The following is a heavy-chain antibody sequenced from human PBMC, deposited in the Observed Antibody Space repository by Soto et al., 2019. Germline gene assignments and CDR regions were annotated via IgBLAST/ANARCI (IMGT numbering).Heavy chain of an antibody. D-gene: IGHD3-9*01. Sequence: SGPTLVNPTQTLTLTCTFSGFSLSTSGVGVGWICQPPGKALEWLALIYWDDDKRYSPSLKSRLTITKDTSKNQVVLTMTNMDPVDTATYYCAHVRLYDILTGYYALFDYWGQGTLVTVSS. CDR1: GFSLSTSGVG. J-gene: IGHJ4*02. CDR3: AHVRLYDILTGYYALFDY. V-gene: IGHV2-5*02. CDR2: IYWDDDK.